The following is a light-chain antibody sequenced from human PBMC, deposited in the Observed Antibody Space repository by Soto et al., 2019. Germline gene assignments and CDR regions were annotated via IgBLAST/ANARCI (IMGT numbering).Light chain of an antibody. J-gene: IGKJ1*01. CDR3: QQYNRDPWT. Sequence: DIQMTQSPSTLSASVGDRVTITCRASQSISSWLAWYQQKPGKAPKLLIYKASSLESGVPSRFSGSGSGTEFTLTISSLQPEELATYYCQQYNRDPWTFGQGTKV. CDR2: KAS. V-gene: IGKV1-5*03. CDR1: QSISSW.